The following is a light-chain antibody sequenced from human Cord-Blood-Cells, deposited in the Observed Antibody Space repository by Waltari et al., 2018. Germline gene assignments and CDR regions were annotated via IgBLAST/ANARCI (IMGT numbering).Light chain of an antibody. CDR1: SSDVGGYNY. J-gene: IGLJ2*01. Sequence: QSALTQPPSASGSPGQSVTISCTGTSSDVGGYNYVSWYQQHPGKAPKRMVCEVSKPPSGVPDRFSGSKSGNTASLTGSGLQAEDEAYYYCSSYAGSNNYVVFGGGTKLTVL. CDR3: SSYAGSNNYVV. V-gene: IGLV2-8*01. CDR2: EVS.